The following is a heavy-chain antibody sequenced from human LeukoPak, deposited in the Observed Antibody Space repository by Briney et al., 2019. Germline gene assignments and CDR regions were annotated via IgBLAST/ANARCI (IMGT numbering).Heavy chain of an antibody. CDR2: IYSGGST. CDR3: ARDWPYCGGDCSDAFDI. Sequence: PGGSLRLSCAASGFTVSSNCMSWVRQAPGKGLEWFSVIYSGGSTYYADSVKGRFTISRDNSKNTLYLQMNSLRAEDTAVYYCARDWPYCGGDCSDAFDIWGQGTMVTVSS. J-gene: IGHJ3*02. V-gene: IGHV3-53*01. CDR1: GFTVSSNC. D-gene: IGHD2-21*02.